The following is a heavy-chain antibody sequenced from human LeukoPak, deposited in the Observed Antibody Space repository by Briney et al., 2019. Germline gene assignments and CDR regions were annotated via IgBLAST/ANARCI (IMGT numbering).Heavy chain of an antibody. V-gene: IGHV3-21*01. CDR1: GFTFSSYS. CDR3: GRVGGRSKAAKGDAFDI. CDR2: ISSGSTYM. Sequence: GGSLRLSCAASGFTFSSYSMNWVRQAPGKGLEWVTSISSGSTYMYYADSVKGRFTISRDNAQNSMYLQMNSLRAEDTAVYYCGRVGGRSKAAKGDAFDIWGQGTMVTVSS. D-gene: IGHD6-6*01. J-gene: IGHJ3*02.